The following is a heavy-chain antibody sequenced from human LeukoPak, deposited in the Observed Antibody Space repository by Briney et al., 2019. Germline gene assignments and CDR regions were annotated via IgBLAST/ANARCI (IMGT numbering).Heavy chain of an antibody. Sequence: PGGSLRLSCAASGFTFSSYAMSWVRQAPGKGLEWVSAISGSGGSTYYADAVRGRFTISRDNSKNTLYLQMNSLRAEDTAVYYCAKDLLWKSKFDPWGQGTLVTVSS. CDR2: ISGSGGST. V-gene: IGHV3-23*01. CDR3: AKDLLWKSKFDP. CDR1: GFTFSSYA. J-gene: IGHJ5*02. D-gene: IGHD1-1*01.